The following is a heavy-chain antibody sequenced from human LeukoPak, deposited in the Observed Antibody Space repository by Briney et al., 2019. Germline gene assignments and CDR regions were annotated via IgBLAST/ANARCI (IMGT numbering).Heavy chain of an antibody. V-gene: IGHV4-38-2*01. D-gene: IGHD2-2*01. Sequence: SETLSLTCAVSGYSISSGYYWGWIRQPPGKGLEWIGSIYHSRSTYYNPSLKSRVTISVDTSKNQFSLKLSSVTAADTAVYYCASVSGGVVVPAANLGFYYYYGMDVWGKGTTVTVSS. J-gene: IGHJ6*04. CDR3: ASVSGGVVVPAANLGFYYYYGMDV. CDR1: GYSISSGYY. CDR2: IYHSRST.